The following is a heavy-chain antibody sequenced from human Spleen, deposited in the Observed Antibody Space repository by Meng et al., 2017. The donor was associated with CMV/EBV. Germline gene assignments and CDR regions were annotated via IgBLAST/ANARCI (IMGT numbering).Heavy chain of an antibody. V-gene: IGHV1-2*02. CDR2: INPNSGGT. Sequence: ASVKVSCKASGYTFTGYYMHWVRQAPGQGLEWMGWINPNSGGTNYAQKFQGRVTMTRDTSISTAYMELSRLRSEDTAVYYCARDTVITIFGVVTYYYYGMDVWGQGTTVTVSS. J-gene: IGHJ6*02. D-gene: IGHD3-3*01. CDR3: ARDTVITIFGVVTYYYYGMDV. CDR1: GYTFTGYY.